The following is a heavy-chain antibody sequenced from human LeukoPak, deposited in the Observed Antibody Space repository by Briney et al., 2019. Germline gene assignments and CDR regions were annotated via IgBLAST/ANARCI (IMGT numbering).Heavy chain of an antibody. CDR2: FYWDDDK. J-gene: IGHJ3*01. V-gene: IGHV2-5*02. D-gene: IGHD3-22*01. CDR3: AYLQHYHNTGFQRAYHV. Sequence: SGPTLVKPTQTLTLTCTFSGFSLSTTGVGVGWIRQPPGKALEGLALFYWDDDKRYSPSLKSRLTITKDTSKNQVVLTMTNMDPVDTATYYCAYLQHYHNTGFQRAYHVWGQGTMVTVSS. CDR1: GFSLSTTGVG.